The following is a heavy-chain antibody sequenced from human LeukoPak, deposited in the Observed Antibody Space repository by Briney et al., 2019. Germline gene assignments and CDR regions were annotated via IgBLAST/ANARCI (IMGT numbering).Heavy chain of an antibody. Sequence: GGSLRLSCAASGFTFSNSGMHWVRQAPGKGLEWVAIIWDDGGSEYYADSVKGRFTISRDNSKNTLCLRMHSLRAEDTAVYYCARDLEGVGATQGFDYWGQGTLVTVSS. CDR1: GFTFSNSG. V-gene: IGHV3-33*01. CDR2: IWDDGGSE. D-gene: IGHD1-26*01. CDR3: ARDLEGVGATQGFDY. J-gene: IGHJ4*02.